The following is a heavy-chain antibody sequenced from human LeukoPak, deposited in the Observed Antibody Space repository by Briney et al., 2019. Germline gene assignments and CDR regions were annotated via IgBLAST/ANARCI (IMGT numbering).Heavy chain of an antibody. CDR2: INHSGST. V-gene: IGHV4-34*01. CDR1: GGSFSGYY. J-gene: IGHJ4*02. Sequence: SETLSLTCAVYGGSFSGYYWSWIRQPPGKGLEWIGEINHSGSTNYNPSLKSRVTISVDTSKNQFSLKPSSVTAADTAVYYCAREKYCSSTSCYNVWDYWGQGTLVTFSS. D-gene: IGHD2-2*02. CDR3: AREKYCSSTSCYNVWDY.